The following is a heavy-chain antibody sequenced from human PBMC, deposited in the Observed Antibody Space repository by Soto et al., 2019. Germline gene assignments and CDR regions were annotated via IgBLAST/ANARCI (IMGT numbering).Heavy chain of an antibody. D-gene: IGHD7-27*01. J-gene: IGHJ3*02. Sequence: GGSLRLSCAASGFTFSSYGMHWVRQAPGKGLEWVAVISYDGSNKYYADSVKGRFTISRDNSKNTLYLQMNSLRAEDTAVYYCAKGIATNWPGDAFDIWGQGTMVTVSS. CDR1: GFTFSSYG. CDR3: AKGIATNWPGDAFDI. CDR2: ISYDGSNK. V-gene: IGHV3-30*18.